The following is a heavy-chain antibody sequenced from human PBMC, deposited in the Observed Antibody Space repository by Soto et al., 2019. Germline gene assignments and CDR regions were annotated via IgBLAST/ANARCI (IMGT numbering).Heavy chain of an antibody. J-gene: IGHJ4*02. D-gene: IGHD6-19*01. CDR3: ARARERSSLAGFDY. Sequence: SQTLSLTCAISGDSVSSNNAAWNWIRQSPSRGLEWLGRTYYRSKWYNDYAVSVTSRITINPDTSKNQFSLQLNSVTPEDTAVYYCARARERSSLAGFDYWGRGTLVTVSS. CDR2: TYYRSKWYN. V-gene: IGHV6-1*01. CDR1: GDSVSSNNAA.